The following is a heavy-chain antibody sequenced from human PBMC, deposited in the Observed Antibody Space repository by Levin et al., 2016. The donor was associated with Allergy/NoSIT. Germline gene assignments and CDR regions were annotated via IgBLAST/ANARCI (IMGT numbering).Heavy chain of an antibody. CDR1: GGSISSGGYY. D-gene: IGHD3-16*02. Sequence: SETLSLTCTVSGGSISSGGYYWSWIRQHPGKGLEWIGYIYYSGSTNYNPSLKSRVTISVDTSKNQFSLKLSSVTAADTAVYYCARRRLRLGELSSRFDYWGQGTLVTVSS. CDR3: ARRRLRLGELSSRFDY. CDR2: IYYSGST. V-gene: IGHV4-61*08. J-gene: IGHJ4*02.